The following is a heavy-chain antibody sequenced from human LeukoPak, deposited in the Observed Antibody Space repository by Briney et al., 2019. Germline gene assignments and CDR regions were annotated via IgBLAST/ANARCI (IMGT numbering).Heavy chain of an antibody. V-gene: IGHV3-23*01. CDR1: GFTFITYA. J-gene: IGHJ6*03. CDR2: ISGSGSGGST. CDR3: AKTDDSSGYTHINYYYYYMDV. Sequence: GGSLRLSCAASGFTFITYAMSWVRQAPGKGLEWVSGISGSGSGGSTYYADSVKGRFTISRDNSKNTLYLQMNSLRAEDTAVYYCAKTDDSSGYTHINYYYYYMDVWGKGTTVTISS. D-gene: IGHD3-22*01.